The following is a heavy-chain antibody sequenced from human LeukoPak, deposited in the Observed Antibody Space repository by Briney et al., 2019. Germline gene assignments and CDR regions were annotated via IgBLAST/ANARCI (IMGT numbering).Heavy chain of an antibody. V-gene: IGHV4-38-2*02. CDR1: GYSISSGYY. CDR2: IYHSGST. J-gene: IGHJ4*02. CDR3: ARGYFDNSGYSAPFHY. D-gene: IGHD3-22*01. Sequence: SETLSLTCTVSGYSISSGYYWGWIRQPPGKGLEWIGSIYHSGSTYYNPSLKSRVTISVDTSKNQFSLKLSSVTAADTAVYYCARGYFDNSGYSAPFHYWGQGTLVTVSS.